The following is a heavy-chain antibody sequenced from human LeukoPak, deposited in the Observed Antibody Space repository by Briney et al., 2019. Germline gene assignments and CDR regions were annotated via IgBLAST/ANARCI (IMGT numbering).Heavy chain of an antibody. CDR3: ARGRTVGVTGWFDP. J-gene: IGHJ5*02. Sequence: SETLSLTCTVSGGSISSGDYYWSWIRQPPGKGLEWIGYIYYSGSTYYNPSLKSRVTIPVDTSKNQFSLKLSSVTAADTAVYYCARGRTVGVTGWFDPWGQGTLVTVSS. D-gene: IGHD1-26*01. CDR1: GGSISSGDYY. CDR2: IYYSGST. V-gene: IGHV4-30-4*01.